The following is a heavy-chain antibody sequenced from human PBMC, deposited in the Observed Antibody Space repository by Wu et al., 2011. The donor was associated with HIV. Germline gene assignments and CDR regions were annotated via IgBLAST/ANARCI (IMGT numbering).Heavy chain of an antibody. V-gene: IGHV3-30-3*01. CDR3: ARDSYGVDAFDI. J-gene: IGHJ3*02. CDR1: GFTFSSYA. Sequence: QVQLVEVWGGVVQPGRSLRLSCAASGFTFSSYAMHWVRQAPGKGLEWVAVISYDGSNKYYADSVKGRFTISRDNSKNTLYLQMNSLRAEDTAVYYCARDSYGVDAFDIWGQGTMVTVSS. D-gene: IGHD3-10*01. CDR2: ISYDGSNK.